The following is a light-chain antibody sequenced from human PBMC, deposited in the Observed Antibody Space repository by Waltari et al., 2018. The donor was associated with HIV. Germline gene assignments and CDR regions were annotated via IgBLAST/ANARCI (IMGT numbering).Light chain of an antibody. CDR2: RNN. V-gene: IGLV1-47*01. J-gene: IGLJ3*02. CDR3: AAWDDNLSGFWV. CDR1: SSTIGSKY. Sequence: QSVLTQPPSASGTPGQRVTLSCSGRSSTIGSKYVYWYQQLPGTAPKLLIYRNNQRPSGVPDRFSGSKSGTSASLAISGLRSEDEADYYCAAWDDNLSGFWVFGGGTKLTVV.